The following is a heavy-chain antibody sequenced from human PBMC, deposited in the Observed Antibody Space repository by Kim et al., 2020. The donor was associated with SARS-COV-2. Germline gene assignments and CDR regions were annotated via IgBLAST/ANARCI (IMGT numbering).Heavy chain of an antibody. V-gene: IGHV3-7*01. J-gene: IGHJ6*02. D-gene: IGHD6-19*01. CDR1: GFTFSSYW. Sequence: GGSLRLSCAASGFTFSSYWMSWVRQAPGKGLEWVANIKQDGSEKYYVDSVKGRFTISRDNAKNSLYLQMNSLRAEDTAVYYCARDRWVAVAELYYYYYGMDVWGQGTTVTVSS. CDR3: ARDRWVAVAELYYYYYGMDV. CDR2: IKQDGSEK.